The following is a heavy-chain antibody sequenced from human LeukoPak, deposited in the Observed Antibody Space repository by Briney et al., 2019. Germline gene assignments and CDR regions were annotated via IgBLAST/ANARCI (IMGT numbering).Heavy chain of an antibody. D-gene: IGHD4-17*01. CDR2: IDPSDSYT. Sequence: GESLKISCKGSGYSFTSYWISWVRQMPGKGLEWMGRIDPSDSYTNYSPSFQGHVTISADKSISTAYLQWSSLKASDTAMHYCARHGRSDYSPDYWGQGTLVTVSS. J-gene: IGHJ4*02. CDR1: GYSFTSYW. CDR3: ARHGRSDYSPDY. V-gene: IGHV5-10-1*01.